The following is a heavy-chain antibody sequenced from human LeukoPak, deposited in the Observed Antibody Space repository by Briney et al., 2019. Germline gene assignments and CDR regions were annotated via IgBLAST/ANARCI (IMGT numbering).Heavy chain of an antibody. D-gene: IGHD1-14*01. J-gene: IGHJ4*02. CDR1: GFTFSSYS. Sequence: GGSLRLSCAASGFTFSSYSMNWVRQAPGKGLEWVSSISSSSSYIYYEDSVKGRFTISRDNAKNSLYLQMNSLRAEDTAVYYCARLLTQNLDYWGQGTLVTVSS. V-gene: IGHV3-21*01. CDR3: ARLLTQNLDY. CDR2: ISSSSSYI.